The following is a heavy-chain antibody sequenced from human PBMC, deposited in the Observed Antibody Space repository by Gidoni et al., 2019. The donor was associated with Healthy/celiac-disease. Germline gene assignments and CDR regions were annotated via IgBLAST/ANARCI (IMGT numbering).Heavy chain of an antibody. CDR1: GFTFSSYE. J-gene: IGHJ4*02. D-gene: IGHD2-2*01. V-gene: IGHV3-48*03. Sequence: EVQLVESGGGVVQPGGSLRLSWAASGFTFSSYEMNWVRQAPGKGLEWVSYISSSGSTIYYADSVKGRFTISRDNAKNSLYLQMNSLRAEDTAVYYCARALLYCSSTSCYAGVGYWGQGTLVTVSS. CDR3: ARALLYCSSTSCYAGVGY. CDR2: ISSSGSTI.